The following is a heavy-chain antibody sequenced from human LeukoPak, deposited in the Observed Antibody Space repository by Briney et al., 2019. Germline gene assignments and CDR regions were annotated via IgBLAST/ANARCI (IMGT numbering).Heavy chain of an antibody. CDR3: ARGQYSNSWYISYYYYYGMDV. CDR1: GFTFSSYD. D-gene: IGHD6-13*01. V-gene: IGHV3-13*01. CDR2: IGTAGDT. Sequence: GGSLRLSCAASGFTFSSYDMHWVRQATGKGLEWVSAIGTAGDTYYPGSVKGRFTISRENAKNSLYLQMNSLRAEDTAVYYCARGQYSNSWYISYYYYYGMDVWGQGTTVTVSS. J-gene: IGHJ6*02.